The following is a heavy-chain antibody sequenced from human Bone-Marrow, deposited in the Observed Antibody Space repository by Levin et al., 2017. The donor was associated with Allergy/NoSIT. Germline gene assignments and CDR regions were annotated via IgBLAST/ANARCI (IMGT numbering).Heavy chain of an antibody. Sequence: VASVKVSCKTSGYTFTAHYVHWVRQAPGQGPEWMGWINPNSGGTNYAQQFQGRVILTRDTSVSTSYMEVSRLRSDDTAIYYCARDFYYGSGNYSPFGFWGQGTLVTVSS. J-gene: IGHJ4*02. CDR1: GYTFTAHY. CDR3: ARDFYYGSGNYSPFGF. CDR2: INPNSGGT. V-gene: IGHV1-2*02. D-gene: IGHD3-10*01.